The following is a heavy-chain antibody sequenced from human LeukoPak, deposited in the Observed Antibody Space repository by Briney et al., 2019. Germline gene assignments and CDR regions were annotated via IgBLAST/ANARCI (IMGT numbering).Heavy chain of an antibody. Sequence: SETLSLTCAVYGGSFSRYYWSWTRQPPGKGLEWIGEINHSGSTNYNPSLKSRVTISVDTSKNQFSLKLSSVAAADAAVYYCARGDIVATYCGEGRLVTVSS. J-gene: IGHJ4*02. CDR3: ARGDIVATY. CDR2: INHSGST. D-gene: IGHD5-12*01. CDR1: GGSFSRYY. V-gene: IGHV4-34*01.